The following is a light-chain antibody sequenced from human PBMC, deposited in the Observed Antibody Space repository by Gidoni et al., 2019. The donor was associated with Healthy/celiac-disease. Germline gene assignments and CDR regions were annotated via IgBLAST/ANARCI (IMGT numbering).Light chain of an antibody. J-gene: IGKJ3*01. V-gene: IGKV4-1*01. CDR3: QQYYSSPFT. CDR2: LAS. CDR1: QSVLFSYNNKNY. Sequence: DIVMTQSPDSLAVSLGERATINCKSSQSVLFSYNNKNYLTWYQQKPGQPPKLLIYLASTRESGVPYRFSGSGSGTDFTLTISSLQAEDVAVYYCQQYYSSPFTFGPGTKVDIK.